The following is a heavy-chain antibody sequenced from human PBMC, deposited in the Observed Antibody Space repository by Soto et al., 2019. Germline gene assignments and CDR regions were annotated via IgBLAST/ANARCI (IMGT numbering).Heavy chain of an antibody. CDR2: IYYSGST. Sequence: SEPLSLPCTVSGGSISSGDYYWSWIRQPPGKGLEWIGYIYYSGSTYYNPSLKSRVTISVDTSKNQFSLKLSSVTAADTAVYYCAREGALGSSYRNWFDPWGQGTLVTGSS. V-gene: IGHV4-30-4*01. CDR3: AREGALGSSYRNWFDP. CDR1: GGSISSGDYY. J-gene: IGHJ5*02. D-gene: IGHD2-2*01.